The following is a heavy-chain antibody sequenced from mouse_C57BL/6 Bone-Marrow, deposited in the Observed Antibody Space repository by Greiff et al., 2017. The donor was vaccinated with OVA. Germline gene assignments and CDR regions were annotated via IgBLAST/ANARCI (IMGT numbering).Heavy chain of an antibody. Sequence: QVQLQQSGAELVKPGASVKLSCKASGYTFTSYWMQWVKQRPGQGLEWIGEIDPSDSYTNYNQKFKGKATLTVDTSSSTAYMQLSSLTSEDSAVYYCARRYSNPFDYWGQGTTLTVSS. CDR2: IDPSDSYT. V-gene: IGHV1-50*01. D-gene: IGHD2-5*01. J-gene: IGHJ2*01. CDR3: ARRYSNPFDY. CDR1: GYTFTSYW.